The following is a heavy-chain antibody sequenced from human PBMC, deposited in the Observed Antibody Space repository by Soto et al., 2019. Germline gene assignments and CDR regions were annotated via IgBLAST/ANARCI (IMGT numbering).Heavy chain of an antibody. CDR2: ISYSGST. CDR1: GGSISGYY. D-gene: IGHD1-26*01. CDR3: ARYSGTYYVY. Sequence: PSETLSLTCTVSGGSISGYYWSWIRQPPGKGLEWIGFISYSGSTSYNPSLKSRITISVDTSKNQFSLKLSSVTAADTAVFYCARYSGTYYVYWGQGTLVTVSS. J-gene: IGHJ4*02. V-gene: IGHV4-59*01.